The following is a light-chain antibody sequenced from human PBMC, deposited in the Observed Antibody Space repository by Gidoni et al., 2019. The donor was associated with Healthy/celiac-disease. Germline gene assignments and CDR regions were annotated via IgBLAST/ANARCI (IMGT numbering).Light chain of an antibody. Sequence: TINCQASQDISNYLNWYQQKPGEAPKLLIYDASNLETGVPSRFSGSGSGTDFTFTISSLQPEDIATYYCQQYDNLPPFTFGPGTKVDIK. V-gene: IGKV1-33*01. CDR2: DAS. CDR1: QDISNY. J-gene: IGKJ3*01. CDR3: QQYDNLPPFT.